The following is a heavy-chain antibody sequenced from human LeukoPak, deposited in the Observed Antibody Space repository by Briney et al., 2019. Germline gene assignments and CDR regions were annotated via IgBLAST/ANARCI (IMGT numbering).Heavy chain of an antibody. CDR1: GFTFSSHA. CDR3: AKEIRPNDH. D-gene: IGHD3-16*01. Sequence: GGSLRLSCAASGFTFSSHAMTWVRQAPGKGLQWVSSVSINADDTHYADSVKGRFTISRDNSKKTLFLQLNSLRVDDTAIYYCAKEIRPNDHWGQGTLVIVSS. CDR2: VSINADDT. J-gene: IGHJ4*02. V-gene: IGHV3-23*01.